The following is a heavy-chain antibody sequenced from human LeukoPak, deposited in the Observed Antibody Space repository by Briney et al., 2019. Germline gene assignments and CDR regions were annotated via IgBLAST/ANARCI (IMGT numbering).Heavy chain of an antibody. CDR3: AKDDALYSSGRYVRGDFDY. Sequence: GGSLRLSCAASGFTFRTYGIHWVRQAPGKGLEWVAVISYDGTNKYYADSVKGRFTVSRDNSKNTLYLQMNSLRAEDTAVYYCAKDDALYSSGRYVRGDFDYWGQGTLVTVSS. CDR2: ISYDGTNK. J-gene: IGHJ4*02. CDR1: GFTFRTYG. D-gene: IGHD6-19*01. V-gene: IGHV3-30*18.